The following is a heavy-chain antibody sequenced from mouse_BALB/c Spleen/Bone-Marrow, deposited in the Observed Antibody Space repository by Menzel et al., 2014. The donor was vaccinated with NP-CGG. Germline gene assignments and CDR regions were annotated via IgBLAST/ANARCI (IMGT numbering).Heavy chain of an antibody. Sequence: VQLQQSGAELVRPGSSVKISCKASGYASSSYWMNWVKRRPGQGLEWIGQIYPGDGDTNYNGKFKGKATLTADKSSSTAYMQLSGLTSEDSAVYFCARGRGWYFDYWGQGTTLTVSS. J-gene: IGHJ2*01. CDR3: ARGRGWYFDY. CDR1: GYASSSYW. V-gene: IGHV1-80*01. CDR2: IYPGDGDT. D-gene: IGHD2-3*01.